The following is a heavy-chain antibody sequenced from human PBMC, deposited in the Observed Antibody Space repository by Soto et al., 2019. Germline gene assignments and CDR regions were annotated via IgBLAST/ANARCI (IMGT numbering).Heavy chain of an antibody. CDR3: ARTPDI. CDR1: GASISSTRYY. Sequence: PSETLSLTCTVSGASISSTRYYWGWIRQPPGQGLEWIGSIYYSGNAYHNPSLKSRVTMSIDTSKKQFSLNLSSVTAADTAVYYCARTPDIWGQGTMVTVSS. V-gene: IGHV4-39*07. J-gene: IGHJ3*02. CDR2: IYYSGNA.